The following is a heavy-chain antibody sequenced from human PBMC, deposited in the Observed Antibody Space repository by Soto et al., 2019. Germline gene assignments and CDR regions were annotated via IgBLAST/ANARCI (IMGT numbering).Heavy chain of an antibody. Sequence: QVQLVQSGAEVKKPGSSVKVSCKASGGTFSSYTISWVRQAPGQGLEWMGRIIPILGIANYAQKFQGRVTITADKSTRTAYLGLSSLRSEDTAVYYCARDRMTTVTPYYFDYWGQGTLVTVSS. CDR3: ARDRMTTVTPYYFDY. CDR1: GGTFSSYT. CDR2: IIPILGIA. J-gene: IGHJ4*02. D-gene: IGHD4-17*01. V-gene: IGHV1-69*08.